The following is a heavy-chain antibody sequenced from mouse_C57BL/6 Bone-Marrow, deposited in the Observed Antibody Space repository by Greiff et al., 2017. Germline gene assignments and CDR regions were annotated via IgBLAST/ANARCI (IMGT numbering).Heavy chain of an antibody. CDR3: ARQGDLRYYFDY. CDR1: GFTFSDYY. D-gene: IGHD1-1*01. J-gene: IGHJ2*01. Sequence: DVKLVESGGGLVQPGGSLKLSCAASGFTFSDYYMYWVRQTPEKRLGWVAYISNGGGSTYYPDTVKGRFTISRDNAKNTLYLQMSRLKSEDTAMYYCARQGDLRYYFDYWGQGTTLTVSS. CDR2: ISNGGGST. V-gene: IGHV5-12*01.